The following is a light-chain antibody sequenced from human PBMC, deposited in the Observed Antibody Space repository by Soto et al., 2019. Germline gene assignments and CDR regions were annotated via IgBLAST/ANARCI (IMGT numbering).Light chain of an antibody. CDR2: DAS. V-gene: IGKV3-20*01. CDR1: QVISTNY. Sequence: EVVLTQSPGTLSLSPGERATLSCRASQVISTNYLAWYQQQKPGQAPRLLIYDASKRATGVPDRFSGSGSGTFFTLAISGLEPEEFAVYYCQQYGASSWGFVQGTKVEIK. CDR3: QQYGASSWG. J-gene: IGKJ1*01.